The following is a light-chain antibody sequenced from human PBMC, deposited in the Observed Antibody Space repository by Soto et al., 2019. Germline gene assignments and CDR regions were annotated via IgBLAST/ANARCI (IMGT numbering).Light chain of an antibody. CDR2: GST. J-gene: IGLJ1*01. CDR1: GSNIGAPYD. CDR3: QSYDSSLSGYV. V-gene: IGLV1-40*01. Sequence: QSVLTQPPSLSGAPGQRVTISCTGSGSNIGAPYDVHWYQHLPGTAPKLLIYGSTNRPSGVPGRFSGSKSGTSASLAITGLXAEDEADYYCQSYDSSLSGYVFGAGTKVTGL.